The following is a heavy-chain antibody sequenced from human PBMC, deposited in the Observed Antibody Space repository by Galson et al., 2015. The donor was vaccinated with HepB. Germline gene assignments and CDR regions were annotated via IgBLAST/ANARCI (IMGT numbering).Heavy chain of an antibody. CDR2: IYSGGST. Sequence: SLRLSCAASGFTVSSNYMSWVRQAPGKGLEWVSVIYSGGSTYYADSVKGRFTISRDNSKNTLYLQMNSLRAEDTAVYYCAREGYCSGGSCYSLVPFDYWGQGTLVTVSS. CDR1: GFTVSSNY. CDR3: AREGYCSGGSCYSLVPFDY. J-gene: IGHJ4*02. D-gene: IGHD2-15*01. V-gene: IGHV3-66*02.